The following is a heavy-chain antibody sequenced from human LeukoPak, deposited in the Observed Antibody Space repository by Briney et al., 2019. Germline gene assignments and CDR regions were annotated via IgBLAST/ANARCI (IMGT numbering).Heavy chain of an antibody. D-gene: IGHD2-2*01. CDR3: ARVTEYCSSTSCYYFDY. CDR2: IIPIFGTA. V-gene: IGHV1-69*01. Sequence: SVKVSCKASGGTFSSYAISWVRQAPGQGLEWMGGIIPIFGTANYAQKFQGRVTITADESTSTAYMELSSLRSEDKAVYYCARVTEYCSSTSCYYFDYWGQGTLVTVSS. J-gene: IGHJ4*02. CDR1: GGTFSSYA.